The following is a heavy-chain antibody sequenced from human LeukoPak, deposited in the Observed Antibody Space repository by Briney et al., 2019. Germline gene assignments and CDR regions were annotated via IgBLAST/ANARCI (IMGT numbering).Heavy chain of an antibody. CDR1: GFTFNTYP. CDR2: FSGSGNST. J-gene: IGHJ4*02. V-gene: IGHV3-23*01. Sequence: PGGSLKLSCAASGFTFNTYPMTWVRQAPGKGLEWVSAFSGSGNSTYYADSVKGRFTISRDNAKNSLYLQMNSLRAEDTAVYYCAREGGGDFDYWGQGTLVTVSS. CDR3: AREGGGDFDY. D-gene: IGHD3-10*01.